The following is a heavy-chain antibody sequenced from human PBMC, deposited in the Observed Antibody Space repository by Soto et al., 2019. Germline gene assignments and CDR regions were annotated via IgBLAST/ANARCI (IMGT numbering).Heavy chain of an antibody. D-gene: IGHD2-21*01. V-gene: IGHV3-15*01. CDR1: GFTFSNAW. Sequence: KTVGSLRLSCAASGFTFSNAWMSWVRQAPGKGLEWVGRIKSKTDGGTTDYAAPVKGRFTISRDDSKNTLYLQMNSLKTEDTAVYYCTTESDHVYYYGMDVWGQGTTVTVSS. CDR2: IKSKTDGGTT. CDR3: TTESDHVYYYGMDV. J-gene: IGHJ6*02.